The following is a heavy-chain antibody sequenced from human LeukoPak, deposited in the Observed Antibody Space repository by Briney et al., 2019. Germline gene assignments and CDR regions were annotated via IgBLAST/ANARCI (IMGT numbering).Heavy chain of an antibody. Sequence: GASVKVSCKASGYTFTDYGITWVRQAPGQGLEWMGWISAYTGNTNYAQKLQGRVTMTTDTSTSTAYMELRSLRSDDTAVYYCARDRRFVVVGATTWDYWGQGTLVTVSS. J-gene: IGHJ4*02. V-gene: IGHV1-18*01. CDR3: ARDRRFVVVGATTWDY. CDR1: GYTFTDYG. D-gene: IGHD1-26*01. CDR2: ISAYTGNT.